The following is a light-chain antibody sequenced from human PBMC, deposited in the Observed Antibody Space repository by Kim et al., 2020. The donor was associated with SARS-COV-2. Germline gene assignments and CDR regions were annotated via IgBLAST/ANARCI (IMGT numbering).Light chain of an antibody. Sequence: SSELTQDPAVSVALGQTVRITCQGDSLRSYYATWYQQKPRQAPVLVIYGRNNRPSGIPDRFSGSASGNTASLTISGAQAEDEADFYCQSRDGGGNVVFGGGTQLTVL. J-gene: IGLJ2*01. CDR2: GRN. CDR1: SLRSYY. V-gene: IGLV3-19*01. CDR3: QSRDGGGNVV.